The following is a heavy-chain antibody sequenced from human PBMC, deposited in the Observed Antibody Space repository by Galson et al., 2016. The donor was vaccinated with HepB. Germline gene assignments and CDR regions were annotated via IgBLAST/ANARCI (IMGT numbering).Heavy chain of an antibody. V-gene: IGHV1-8*01. CDR3: AKQIWKEGG. D-gene: IGHD1-1*01. J-gene: IGHJ4*02. Sequence: SVKVSCKASGYSFATYDINWVRQAPGQGLEWMGWMNPRSGITGYAQNFKDRVIMTRNISTSTAYLELSRLTFEDTAVYYCAKQIWKEGGWGQGTLVTVSP. CDR2: MNPRSGIT. CDR1: GYSFATYD.